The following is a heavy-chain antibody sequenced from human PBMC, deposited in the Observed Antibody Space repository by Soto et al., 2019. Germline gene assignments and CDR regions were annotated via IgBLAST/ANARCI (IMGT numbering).Heavy chain of an antibody. V-gene: IGHV3-9*01. Sequence: GGSLRLSCAASGFTFDDYAMHWVRQAPEKGLEWVSGISWNGGTVGYADSVKGRFTISRDNAKSSLYLQMNSLRPEDTALYYCTKEQKTYYYYMDVWGKGTTVTVSS. CDR2: ISWNGGTV. CDR3: TKEQKTYYYYMDV. CDR1: GFTFDDYA. J-gene: IGHJ6*03.